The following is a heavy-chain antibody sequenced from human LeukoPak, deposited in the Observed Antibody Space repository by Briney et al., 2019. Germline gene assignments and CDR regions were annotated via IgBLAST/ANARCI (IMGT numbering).Heavy chain of an antibody. CDR2: INHSGSN. J-gene: IGHJ3*02. V-gene: IGHV4-34*01. Sequence: SETQTLTCGVCGGLFSVYYWRWMRQSPGEGLVWLGEINHSGSNNYHPSLESRVPISVDTSKNQFSLKLSSVTAADTAVYYCARAFTGSVYYYDAFDIWGQETRVTVSS. CDR3: ARAFTGSVYYYDAFDI. CDR1: GGLFSVYY. D-gene: IGHD3-22*01.